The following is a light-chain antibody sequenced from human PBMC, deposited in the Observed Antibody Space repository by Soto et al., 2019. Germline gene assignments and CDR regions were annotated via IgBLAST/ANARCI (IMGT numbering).Light chain of an antibody. Sequence: EIVLTQSPGTLSLSPGERATLSCRASQSVSSNYFAWYQQKPGQAPRLLIYGASSRGTGIPDRFSGSGSGTDFPLTISRLEPEDFAVYYCQQYGSAYTFGQGTKLEIK. CDR2: GAS. J-gene: IGKJ2*01. V-gene: IGKV3-20*01. CDR3: QQYGSAYT. CDR1: QSVSSNY.